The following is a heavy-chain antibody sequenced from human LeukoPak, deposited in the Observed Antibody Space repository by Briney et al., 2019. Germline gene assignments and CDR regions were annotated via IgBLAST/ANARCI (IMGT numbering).Heavy chain of an antibody. J-gene: IGHJ5*02. CDR3: ATRQSNGWYDWFDP. Sequence: SETLSLTCAVYGGSFSGYDWSWIRQPPAKGLEWIGGIDHSGSTNHNPSLKSRVTISVDTSKNQFSLKLSSVTAADTAVYFCATRQSNGWYDWFDPWGQGTLVTVSS. D-gene: IGHD6-19*01. V-gene: IGHV4-34*01. CDR1: GGSFSGYD. CDR2: IDHSGST.